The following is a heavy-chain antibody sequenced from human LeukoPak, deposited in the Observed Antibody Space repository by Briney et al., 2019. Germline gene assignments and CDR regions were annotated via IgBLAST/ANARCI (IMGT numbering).Heavy chain of an antibody. Sequence: GGSLRLSCAASGFTFSSYAMSWVRQAPGKGLERVAAISGSGGSTYYADSVKGRFTISRDNSKNTLYLQMNSLRAEDTAVYYCAKDPTTTYYDFWSGYPEYFQHWGQGTLVTVSS. CDR2: ISGSGGST. J-gene: IGHJ1*01. CDR3: AKDPTTTYYDFWSGYPEYFQH. CDR1: GFTFSSYA. V-gene: IGHV3-23*01. D-gene: IGHD3-3*01.